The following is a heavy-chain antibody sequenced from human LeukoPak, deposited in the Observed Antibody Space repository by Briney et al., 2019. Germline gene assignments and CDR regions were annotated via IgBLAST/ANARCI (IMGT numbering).Heavy chain of an antibody. CDR1: GFTFSNYW. Sequence: PGGSLRLSCAASGFTFSNYWMTWVRQAPGKGLEWVANIKQDGSEKYYVDPVKGRFTISRDNAKNSLFLQMNSLRAEDTAVYYCARDVSDENGSSSRIHLDSWGQGTLVSVSS. J-gene: IGHJ4*02. CDR2: IKQDGSEK. D-gene: IGHD6-6*01. CDR3: ARDVSDENGSSSRIHLDS. V-gene: IGHV3-7*01.